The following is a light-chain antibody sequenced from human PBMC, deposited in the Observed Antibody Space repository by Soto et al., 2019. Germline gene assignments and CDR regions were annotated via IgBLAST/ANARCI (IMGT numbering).Light chain of an antibody. CDR1: QSVSSY. CDR2: DAS. Sequence: EIVLTQSPATLSLSPGERATLSCRASQSVSSYLAWYQQKPGQAPRLLIYDASNRATGIPARFSGSGSGTDFTPTISSLEPEDFAVYYCQQRSNFGPGTKVDIK. CDR3: QQRSN. J-gene: IGKJ3*01. V-gene: IGKV3-11*01.